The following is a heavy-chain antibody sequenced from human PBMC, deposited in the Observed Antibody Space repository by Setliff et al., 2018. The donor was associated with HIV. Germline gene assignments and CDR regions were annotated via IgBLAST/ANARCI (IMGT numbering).Heavy chain of an antibody. CDR3: ARVSELLAYYMDV. CDR1: GFTFSTYA. Sequence: PGGSLRLSCVASGFTFSTYAVNWVRLAPGKGLEWVSSISGSGYPYYADSVKGRFTISRDNSKNTLFLQMDSLRAEDTAVYYCARVSELLAYYMDVWGKGTTVTVSS. D-gene: IGHD1-26*01. CDR2: ISGSGYP. V-gene: IGHV3-23*01. J-gene: IGHJ6*03.